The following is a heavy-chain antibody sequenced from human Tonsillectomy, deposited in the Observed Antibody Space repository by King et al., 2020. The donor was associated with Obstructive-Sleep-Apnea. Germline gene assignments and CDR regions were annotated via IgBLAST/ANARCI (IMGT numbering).Heavy chain of an antibody. CDR2: VYSRGST. CDR3: ARDCILGILVAGASDYYYGMDV. J-gene: IGHJ6*02. V-gene: IGHV4-39*07. Sequence: LQLQESGPGLVKPSETLSLTCTVSGGSISRNNYYWGWVRQPPGKGLEWIGSVYSRGSTYYSPSLKSRVTISLDTSKNQVSLRLSSVTAADTAVYYCARDCILGILVAGASDYYYGMDVWGQGTTVTVSS. D-gene: IGHD6-19*01. CDR1: GGSISRNNYY.